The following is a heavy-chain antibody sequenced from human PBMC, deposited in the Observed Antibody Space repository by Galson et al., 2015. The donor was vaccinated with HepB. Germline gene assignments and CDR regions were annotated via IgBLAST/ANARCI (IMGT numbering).Heavy chain of an antibody. J-gene: IGHJ4*02. Sequence: SLRLSCAASGFTFSNYAMSWVRQAPGKGLEWVSGVSASGGNTYYAESVEGRFTISRDNSKNTLYLQMNSLRVEDTALYYCAKVPSYITRWYCFDYWGQGTLVTVSS. CDR1: GFTFSNYA. V-gene: IGHV3-23*01. CDR3: AKVPSYITRWYCFDY. CDR2: VSASGGNT. D-gene: IGHD2-15*01.